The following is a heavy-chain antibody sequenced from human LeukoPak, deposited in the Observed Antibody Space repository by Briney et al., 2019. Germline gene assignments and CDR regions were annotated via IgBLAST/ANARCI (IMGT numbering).Heavy chain of an antibody. D-gene: IGHD2-2*01. CDR2: ISYDGSNK. Sequence: GGSLRLSCAASGFTFSSYAMHWVRQAPGKGLEWVAVISYDGSNKYYADSVKGRFTISRDNSKNTLYLQMNSLRAEDTAVYYCATGVVPAARFYYYYYGMDVWGQGTTVTVSS. CDR3: ATGVVPAARFYYYYYGMDV. J-gene: IGHJ6*02. CDR1: GFTFSSYA. V-gene: IGHV3-30-3*01.